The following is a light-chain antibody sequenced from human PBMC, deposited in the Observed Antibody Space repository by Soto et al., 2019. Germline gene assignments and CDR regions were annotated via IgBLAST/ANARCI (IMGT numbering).Light chain of an antibody. J-gene: IGKJ5*01. CDR2: GAS. Sequence: EIVLTQSPGTLSLSPGERATLSCRASQSVSSSYLAWYQQKPGQAPRLLIYGASIRATGIPARFSGSGSGTDFTLTISSLEPEDFAVYYCQQRSNWPPSITFGQGTRLEIK. CDR1: QSVSSSY. V-gene: IGKV3D-20*02. CDR3: QQRSNWPPSIT.